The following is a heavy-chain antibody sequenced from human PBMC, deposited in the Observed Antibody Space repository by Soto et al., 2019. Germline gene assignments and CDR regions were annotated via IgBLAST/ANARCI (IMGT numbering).Heavy chain of an antibody. CDR3: VRTSTSGTRFDY. CDR1: GGSISTSNW. D-gene: IGHD1-1*01. V-gene: IGHV4-4*02. CDR2: VYHSGST. J-gene: IGHJ4*02. Sequence: QVQLQESGPGLVKPSGTLSLTCAVSGGSISTSNWWSWVRQPPGKGLEWIGEVYHSGSTNYNPSFKSRVAMSVDKAENQFSLKLNSVTAADTALYYCVRTSTSGTRFDYWGQGSLVTVSS.